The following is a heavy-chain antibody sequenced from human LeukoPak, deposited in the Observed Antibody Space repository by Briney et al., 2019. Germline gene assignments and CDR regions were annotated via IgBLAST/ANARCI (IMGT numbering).Heavy chain of an antibody. CDR2: INHSGST. D-gene: IGHD5-24*01. V-gene: IGHV4-34*01. J-gene: IGHJ4*02. Sequence: SETLSLTCAVYGGSFSGYYWSWIRQPPGKGLEWIGEINHSGSTNYNPSLKSRVTISVDTSKNQFSLNLSSVTAADTAVYYCARESRLQSYYFDYWGQGTLVTVSS. CDR1: GGSFSGYY. CDR3: ARESRLQSYYFDY.